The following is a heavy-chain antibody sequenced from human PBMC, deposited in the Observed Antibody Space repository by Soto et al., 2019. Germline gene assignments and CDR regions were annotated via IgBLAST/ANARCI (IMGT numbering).Heavy chain of an antibody. V-gene: IGHV3-33*08. J-gene: IGHJ4*02. CDR2: IWYDGSNK. Sequence: PGGSLRLSCAASGFTFSRYAMHWVRQAPGKGLEWVAVIWYDGSNKYYADSVKGRFTISRDNSKNTLYLQMNSLRAEDTAVYYCARDGYCSGGSCYSVPVFDYWGQGTLVTVSS. D-gene: IGHD2-15*01. CDR1: GFTFSRYA. CDR3: ARDGYCSGGSCYSVPVFDY.